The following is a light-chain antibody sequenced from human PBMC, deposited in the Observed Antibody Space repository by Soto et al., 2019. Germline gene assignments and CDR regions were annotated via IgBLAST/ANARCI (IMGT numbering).Light chain of an antibody. CDR2: GAS. J-gene: IGKJ4*01. V-gene: IGKV3-20*01. CDR1: QSVSNTY. CDR3: KQYGSSSLT. Sequence: EIVLTQSPGTLSLSPGERATLSCGASQSVSNTYLAWYQQKPGQAHRLLIYGASSRATGIQDRFSGSGSGTDFTLTISRLEPEDFAVYYCKQYGSSSLTFGGGTKVDIK.